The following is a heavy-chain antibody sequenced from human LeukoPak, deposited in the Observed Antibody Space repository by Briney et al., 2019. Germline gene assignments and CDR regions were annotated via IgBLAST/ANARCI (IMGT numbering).Heavy chain of an antibody. V-gene: IGHV3-11*01. CDR1: GFTFSDYY. J-gene: IGHJ4*02. Sequence: GGSLRLSCAASGFTFSDYYMSWIRQAPGKGLEWVSYISSSGSTIYYTDSVKGRFTISRDDAKNSLYLHMNNLRAEDTAVYYCAREGWLQPQYYFDYWGQGTLVTVSS. CDR2: ISSSGSTI. D-gene: IGHD5-24*01. CDR3: AREGWLQPQYYFDY.